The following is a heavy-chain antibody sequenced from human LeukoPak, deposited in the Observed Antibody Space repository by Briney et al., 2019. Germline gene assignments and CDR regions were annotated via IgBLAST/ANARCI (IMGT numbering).Heavy chain of an antibody. D-gene: IGHD3-10*01. J-gene: IGHJ4*02. CDR1: GGSFSGYY. V-gene: IGHV4-34*01. Sequence: SETLSLTCAVYGGSFSGYYWGWIRQPPGKGLEWIGEINHSGSTNYNPSLKSRVTISVDTSKNRFSLKLTSVTAADTAVYYCASGLWFGELLLWGQGTLVSVSS. CDR2: INHSGST. CDR3: ASGLWFGELLL.